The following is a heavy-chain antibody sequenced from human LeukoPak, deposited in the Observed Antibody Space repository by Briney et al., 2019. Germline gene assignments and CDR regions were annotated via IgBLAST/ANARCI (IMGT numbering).Heavy chain of an antibody. CDR3: ATYCTGGSCNSEDYYYGMDV. J-gene: IGHJ6*02. D-gene: IGHD2-15*01. CDR2: ISTYNGNT. V-gene: IGHV1-18*01. Sequence: RASVTVSCTTSGYTFTSYGISWVRQAPGQALEWMGWISTYNGNTNYAQKVQGRVTMTTDTSTRTVYMELRSLRSDDTAVYYCATYCTGGSCNSEDYYYGMDVWGQGTTVIVSS. CDR1: GYTFTSYG.